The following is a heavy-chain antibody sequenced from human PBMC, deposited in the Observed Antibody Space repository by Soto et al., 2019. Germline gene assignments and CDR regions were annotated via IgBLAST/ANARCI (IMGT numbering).Heavy chain of an antibody. Sequence: PGGSLRLSCAASGFTFSSYGMTWVRQAPGKGLEWVSFSSATGAGTYYADSGKGRFTISRDNSKNTLYLQMTSLRADDTAVYYCAKDRRAGGNYGFYSDFWGQGDLVT. CDR1: GFTFSSYG. J-gene: IGHJ4*02. D-gene: IGHD1-7*01. V-gene: IGHV3-23*01. CDR2: SSATGAGT. CDR3: AKDRRAGGNYGFYSDF.